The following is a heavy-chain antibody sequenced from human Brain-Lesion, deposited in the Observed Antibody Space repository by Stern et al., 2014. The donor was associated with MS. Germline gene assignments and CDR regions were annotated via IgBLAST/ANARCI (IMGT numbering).Heavy chain of an antibody. J-gene: IGHJ6*02. D-gene: IGHD3-3*01. V-gene: IGHV3-7*01. CDR1: GFTFGNYW. CDR2: IKEDGTEK. Sequence: EVQLVESGGGLVQPGGSLTISCTAAGFTFGNYWMTWVRPAPGKGLEGGDNIKEDGTEKNYVDSVKGRFTISRDNARNSLYLQMNSLRVEDTALYYCARVYNTIYGIVTQRGSGMDVWGQGTTVIVSS. CDR3: ARVYNTIYGIVTQRGSGMDV.